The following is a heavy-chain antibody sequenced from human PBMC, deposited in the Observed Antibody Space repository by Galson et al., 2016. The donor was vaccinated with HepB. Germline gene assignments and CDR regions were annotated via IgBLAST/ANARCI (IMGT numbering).Heavy chain of an antibody. J-gene: IGHJ4*02. D-gene: IGHD3-10*01. CDR2: IFWNYDK. V-gene: IGHV2-5*01. Sequence: PALVKPIQTLTPTCSFSGFSLNTTGVSVGWVRQAPGRALEWLALIFWNYDKRYNPSLKNRLTITKDTSKDQVVLTMTNMDPVDTGTYYCAHKAPYSGTFSWGQGTLVTVFS. CDR1: GFSLNTTGVS. CDR3: AHKAPYSGTFS.